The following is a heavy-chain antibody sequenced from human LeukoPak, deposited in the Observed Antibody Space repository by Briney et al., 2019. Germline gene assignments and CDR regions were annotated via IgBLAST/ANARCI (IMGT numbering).Heavy chain of an antibody. CDR1: GGSISSSSYY. CDR3: ARPGQYYDSKDFDY. V-gene: IGHV4-39*01. D-gene: IGHD3-22*01. J-gene: IGHJ4*02. Sequence: PSETLSLTCTVSGGSISSSSYYWGWIRQPPGKGLEWIGSIYYSGSTYYNPSLKSRVTISVDTSKNQFSLKLSSVTAADTAVYYCARPGQYYDSKDFDYWGQGTLVTVSS. CDR2: IYYSGST.